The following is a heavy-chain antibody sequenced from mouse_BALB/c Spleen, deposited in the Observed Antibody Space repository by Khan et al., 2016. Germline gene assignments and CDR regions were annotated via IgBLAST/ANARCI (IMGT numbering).Heavy chain of an antibody. CDR3: ARGGLGPRYFDV. Sequence: EVKLLESGPGLVKPSQSLSLTCSVTGYSITSGYYWNWIRQFPGNKLEWMGYISYDGSNHYNPSLRNRISITRDTSKNQFFLNLNSVTTEDTATYYCARGGLGPRYFDVWGAGTTVTVSS. V-gene: IGHV3-6*02. J-gene: IGHJ1*01. CDR2: ISYDGSN. D-gene: IGHD4-1*01. CDR1: GYSITSGYY.